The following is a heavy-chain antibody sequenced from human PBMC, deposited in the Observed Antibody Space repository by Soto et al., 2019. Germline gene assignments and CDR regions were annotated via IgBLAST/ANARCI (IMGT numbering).Heavy chain of an antibody. D-gene: IGHD6-6*01. CDR2: MNPNSGNT. CDR3: ARGPYGSSSGTYYYYYGMDV. J-gene: IGHJ6*02. CDR1: GYTFTSYD. Sequence: QVQLVQSGAEVKKPGASVKVSCKASGYTFTSYDINWVRQATGQGLEWMGWMNPNSGNTGYAQKFQGRVTMTRNTSIITAYMELSSLRCEGTAVYYCARGPYGSSSGTYYYYYGMDVWGQGTTVTVSS. V-gene: IGHV1-8*01.